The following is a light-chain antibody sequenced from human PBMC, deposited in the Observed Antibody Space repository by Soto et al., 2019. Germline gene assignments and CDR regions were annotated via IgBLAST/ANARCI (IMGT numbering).Light chain of an antibody. CDR2: KAS. J-gene: IGKJ1*01. Sequence: GDRVTLTCRASQTISSWLAWYQQKPGKAPKLLIYKASTLKSGVPSRFSGSGSGTEFTLTISSLQPDDFATYYCQQYKTYWTFGPGTKVDIK. V-gene: IGKV1-5*03. CDR3: QQYKTYWT. CDR1: QTISSW.